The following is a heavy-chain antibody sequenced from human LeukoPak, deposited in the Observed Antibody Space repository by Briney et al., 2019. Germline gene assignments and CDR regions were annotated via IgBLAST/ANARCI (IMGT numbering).Heavy chain of an antibody. V-gene: IGHV3-23*01. D-gene: IGHD3-10*01. Sequence: GGSLRLSCAASGFTFSSYAMSWVRQAPGKGLEWVSAISGSGGSTYYADSVKGRFTISRDNSKNTLYLQMNSLRAEDTAVYYCAKDDNCYGSGSYQDYWGQGTLVTVSS. CDR2: ISGSGGST. CDR1: GFTFSSYA. CDR3: AKDDNCYGSGSYQDY. J-gene: IGHJ4*02.